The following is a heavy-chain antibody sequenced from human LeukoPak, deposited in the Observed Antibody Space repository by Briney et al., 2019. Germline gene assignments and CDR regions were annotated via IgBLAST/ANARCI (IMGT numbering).Heavy chain of an antibody. CDR1: GYSFTNHY. Sequence: GESLKISCKGSGYSFTNHYIGWVRLMPGKGLEWMGIIYPGDSDTRYSPSIQGQVTISADKSVSTAYLQWSSLKASDTAMYYCARRGYGSGNYYYPNWGQGTLVTVSS. V-gene: IGHV5-51*01. J-gene: IGHJ4*02. CDR3: ARRGYGSGNYYYPN. CDR2: IYPGDSDT. D-gene: IGHD3-10*01.